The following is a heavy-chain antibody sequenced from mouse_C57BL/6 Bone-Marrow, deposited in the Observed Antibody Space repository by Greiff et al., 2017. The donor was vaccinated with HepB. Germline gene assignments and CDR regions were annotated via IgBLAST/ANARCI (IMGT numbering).Heavy chain of an antibody. CDR1: GYTFTDYY. J-gene: IGHJ2*01. V-gene: IGHV1-19*01. Sequence: DVQLQESGPVLVKPGASVKMSCKASGYTFTDYYMNWVKQSHGKSLEWIGVINPYNGGTSYNQKFKGKATLTVDKSSSTAYMELNSLTSEDSAVYYCASPHGSRGGDYFDYWGQGTTLTVSS. CDR3: ASPHGSRGGDYFDY. D-gene: IGHD1-1*01. CDR2: INPYNGGT.